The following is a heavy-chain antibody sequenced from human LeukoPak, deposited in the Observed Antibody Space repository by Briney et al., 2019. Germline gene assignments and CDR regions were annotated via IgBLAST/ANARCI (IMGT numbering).Heavy chain of an antibody. CDR1: GGSFSGYY. V-gene: IGHV4-4*07. D-gene: IGHD3-16*01. CDR2: IYTSGST. J-gene: IGHJ4*02. Sequence: ASETLSLTCAAYGGSFSGYYWSWIRQPAGKGLEWIGRIYTSGSTNYNPSLKSRVTISLDTSKNQFSLKLSSVTAADTAVYYCARELGIWGQGTLVTVSS. CDR3: ARELGI.